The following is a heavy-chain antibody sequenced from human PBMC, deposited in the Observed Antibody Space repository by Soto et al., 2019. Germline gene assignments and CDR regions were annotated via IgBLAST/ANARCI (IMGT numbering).Heavy chain of an antibody. CDR1: GYTFTSYD. Sequence: QVQLVQSGAEVKKPGASVKVSCKASGYTFTSYDINWVRQATGQGLEWMGWMNPNSGNTGYAQKFQGRVTMXXNXAXITAYRERSSLRPEDTAVYYCARAGRRRWNFDWFDPWGQGTLVTVSS. D-gene: IGHD1-7*01. CDR3: ARAGRRRWNFDWFDP. J-gene: IGHJ5*02. V-gene: IGHV1-8*01. CDR2: MNPNSGNT.